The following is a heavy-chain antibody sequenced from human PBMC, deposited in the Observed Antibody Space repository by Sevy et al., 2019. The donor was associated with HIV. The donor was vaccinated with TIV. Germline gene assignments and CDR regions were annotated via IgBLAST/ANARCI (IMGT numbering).Heavy chain of an antibody. CDR1: GFTFSTYS. D-gene: IGHD6-19*01. CDR2: ISGSSGYI. J-gene: IGHJ4*02. V-gene: IGHV3-21*01. Sequence: GGSLRLSCAASGFTFSTYSMNWVRQAPGKGLEWVSSISGSSGYIYYADSLKGRFTISRDNAKNSLFLQMNSLRGEGTAVYDCARDAKAMAVNKRGLDYWGQGTLVTVSS. CDR3: ARDAKAMAVNKRGLDY.